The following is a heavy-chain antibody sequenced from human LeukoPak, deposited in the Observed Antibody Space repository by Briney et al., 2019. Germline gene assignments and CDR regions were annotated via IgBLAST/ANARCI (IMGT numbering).Heavy chain of an antibody. V-gene: IGHV4-59*08. J-gene: IGHJ4*02. Sequence: SETLSLTCTVSGGSISSYYWSWIRQPPGKGLEWIGYIYYSGSTNYNPSLKSRVTISVDTSKNQFSLKLSSVTAADTAVYYCARRYRRDYWGQGTLVTVSS. D-gene: IGHD1-14*01. CDR1: GGSISSYY. CDR3: ARRYRRDY. CDR2: IYYSGST.